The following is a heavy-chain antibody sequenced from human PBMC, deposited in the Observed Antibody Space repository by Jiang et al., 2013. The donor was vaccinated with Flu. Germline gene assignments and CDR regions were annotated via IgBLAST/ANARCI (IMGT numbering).Heavy chain of an antibody. V-gene: IGHV4-59*08. CDR2: IHNSGTT. CDR3: ARSYCGGDCYSMFGYSYYGMDV. Sequence: GLVKPSETLSLTCTVSSGSISSHYWSWIRRPPGKGLEWIGYIHNSGTTNYNPSLKSRVTISIDTSTNQFPLKLISVTAPDTAVYYCARSYCGGDCYSMFGYSYYGMDVWGQGTTVTVSS. J-gene: IGHJ6*02. CDR1: SGSISSHY. D-gene: IGHD2-21*02.